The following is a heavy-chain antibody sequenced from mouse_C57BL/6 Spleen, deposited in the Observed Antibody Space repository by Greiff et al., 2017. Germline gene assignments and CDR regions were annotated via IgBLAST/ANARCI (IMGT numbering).Heavy chain of an antibody. CDR1: GFTFSDYY. CDR2: ISNGGGST. V-gene: IGHV5-12*01. Sequence: EVKLVESGGGLVQPGGSLKLSCAASGFTFSDYYMYWVRQTPEKRLEWVAYISNGGGSTYYPDTVKGRFTISRDNAKNTLYLQMSRLKSEDTAMYYCARGSYWYFDVWGTGTTVTVSS. J-gene: IGHJ1*03. CDR3: ARGSYWYFDV.